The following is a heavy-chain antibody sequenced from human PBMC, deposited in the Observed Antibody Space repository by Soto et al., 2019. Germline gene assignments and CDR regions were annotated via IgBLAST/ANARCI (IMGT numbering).Heavy chain of an antibody. CDR1: GGSFSGYY. J-gene: IGHJ4*02. CDR3: ARGGPGYYGSGSYYPR. CDR2: IDHSGSI. V-gene: IGHV4-34*02. Sequence: QVQLQQWGTGLLKPSETLSLTCAVYGGSFSGYYWTWIRQPPGKGLEWIGEIDHSGSINYNPSLKSGVTVSIDTSKNQFSLKLNSVTASDTAVYYCARGGPGYYGSGSYYPRWGQGTLVTVSS. D-gene: IGHD3-10*01.